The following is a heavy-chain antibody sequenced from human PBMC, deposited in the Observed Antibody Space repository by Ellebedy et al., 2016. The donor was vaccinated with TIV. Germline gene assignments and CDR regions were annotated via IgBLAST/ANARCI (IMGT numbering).Heavy chain of an antibody. CDR3: ARDAGYYYYGMDV. CDR2: IKQDGSEK. J-gene: IGHJ6*02. V-gene: IGHV3-7*01. Sequence: GGSLRLSCAASGFTFSSYWMSWVRQAPGKGLEWVANIKQDGSEKYYVDSVKGRFTISRDNAKNSLYLQMNSLRAEDTAVYYCARDAGYYYYGMDVWGLGTTVTVSS. CDR1: GFTFSSYW.